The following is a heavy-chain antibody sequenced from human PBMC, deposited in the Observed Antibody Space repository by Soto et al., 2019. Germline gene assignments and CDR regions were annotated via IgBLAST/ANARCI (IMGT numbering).Heavy chain of an antibody. D-gene: IGHD2-8*01. CDR2: IIPIFGTA. CDR3: ARGSDCANGVCYTKNYYYYGMDV. CDR1: GGTFSSYA. V-gene: IGHV1-69*01. Sequence: QVQLVQSGAEVKKPGSSVKVSCKASGGTFSSYAISWVRQAPGQGLEWMGGIIPIFGTANYAQKFQGRVTIAADESTSTDYMELSRLRSEDTAVYYCARGSDCANGVCYTKNYYYYGMDVWGQGTTVTVSS. J-gene: IGHJ6*02.